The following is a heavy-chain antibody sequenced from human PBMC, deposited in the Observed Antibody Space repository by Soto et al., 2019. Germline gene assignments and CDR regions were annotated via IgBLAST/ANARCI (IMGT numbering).Heavy chain of an antibody. V-gene: IGHV3-53*01. Sequence: PGGSLRLSCAASGFTVSSNYRNWVRQAPGKGLECVSVIYSGGTTYYADSVKGRFTISRDNSKNTLFLQMNSLRAEDTAIYYCARAGSSPSYYYYGMDVWGQGTTVIVYS. J-gene: IGHJ6*02. D-gene: IGHD6-6*01. CDR3: ARAGSSPSYYYYGMDV. CDR1: GFTVSSNY. CDR2: IYSGGTT.